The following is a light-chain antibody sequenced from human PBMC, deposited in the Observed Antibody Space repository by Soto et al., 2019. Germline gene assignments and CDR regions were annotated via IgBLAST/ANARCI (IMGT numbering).Light chain of an antibody. CDR2: GAS. J-gene: IGKJ5*01. CDR1: QSVSSN. CDR3: QQYNNWPLT. Sequence: EIVMTQSPATLSVSPGERATLSCRASQSVSSNLAWYQQKPGQAPRLLIYGASSRATGIPVRFSGSGSGTEFTLTFSSLQSEDFAVYYCQQYNNWPLTFGQGTRLEIK. V-gene: IGKV3-15*01.